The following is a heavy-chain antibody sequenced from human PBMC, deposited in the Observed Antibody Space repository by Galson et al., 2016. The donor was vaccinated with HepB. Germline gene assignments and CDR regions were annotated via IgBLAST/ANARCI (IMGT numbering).Heavy chain of an antibody. CDR3: ASIFRYSSSQHPGY. V-gene: IGHV3-7*03. CDR2: IKEDGSEE. Sequence: SLRLSCAASGFTFSNAWMSWVRQAPGKGLEWVANIKEDGSEEYYVDSVKGRFTISRDNAKNSLYLQMNSLRAEDTAVYYCASIFRYSSSQHPGYWGQGTLVTVSS. D-gene: IGHD6-13*01. CDR1: GFTFSNAW. J-gene: IGHJ4*02.